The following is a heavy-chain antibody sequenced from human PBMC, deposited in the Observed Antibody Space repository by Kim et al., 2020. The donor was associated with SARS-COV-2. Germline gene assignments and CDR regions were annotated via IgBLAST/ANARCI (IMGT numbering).Heavy chain of an antibody. J-gene: IGHJ6*02. Sequence: YSGSTNYNPSLKSRVTISVDTSKKQFSLKLSSMTAADTAIYYCARVFRGMDVWGLGTTVIVSS. CDR3: ARVFRGMDV. V-gene: IGHV4-59*01. CDR2: YSGST.